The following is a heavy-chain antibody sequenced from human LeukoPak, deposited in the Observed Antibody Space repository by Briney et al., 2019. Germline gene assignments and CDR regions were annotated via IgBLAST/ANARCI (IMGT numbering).Heavy chain of an antibody. J-gene: IGHJ4*02. CDR3: ARDLFPTYFDY. CDR2: IYSGGST. V-gene: IGHV3-66*01. CDR1: GFTVSSNY. Sequence: GGSLRLSCAASGFTVSSNYMSWVRQAPGKGLEWVSVIYSGGSTYYADSVKGRFTISRDNSKNTLYLQVNSLRAEDTAVYYCARDLFPTYFDYWGQGTLVTVSS. D-gene: IGHD3-10*01.